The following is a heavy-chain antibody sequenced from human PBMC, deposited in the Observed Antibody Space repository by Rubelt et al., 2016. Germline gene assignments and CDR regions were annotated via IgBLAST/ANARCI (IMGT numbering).Heavy chain of an antibody. CDR2: ISSPTGDI. D-gene: IGHD4/OR15-4a*01. CDR3: VRDANYRPDV. V-gene: IGHV3-21*04. CDR1: GFTFSNYA. Sequence: EVQLLESGGGLVQPGGSLRLSCAASGFTFSNYAMNWVRQSPGKRLEWVSYISSPTGDIYYANSVKGRFTISRDNAKNSLFLQMNSLRADDTAVYYCVRDANYRPDVWGQGTMVTVSS. J-gene: IGHJ3*01.